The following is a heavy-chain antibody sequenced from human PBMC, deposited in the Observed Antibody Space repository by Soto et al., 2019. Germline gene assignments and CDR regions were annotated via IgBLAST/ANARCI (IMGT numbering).Heavy chain of an antibody. D-gene: IGHD4-17*01. J-gene: IGHJ5*02. CDR2: INAGNGNT. Sequence: QVQLVQSGAEVKKPGASVKVSCKASGYTFTSYAMHSVRQAPGQRLEWMGWINAGNGNTKYSQKLQGRVTITRDTTASTAYRELSSLRSEDTAVYYCARDPVPNGDYEYWFDPWGQGTLVTVSS. CDR3: ARDPVPNGDYEYWFDP. CDR1: GYTFTSYA. V-gene: IGHV1-3*01.